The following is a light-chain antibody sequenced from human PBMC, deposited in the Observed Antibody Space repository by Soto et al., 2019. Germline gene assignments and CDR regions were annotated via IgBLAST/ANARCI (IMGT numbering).Light chain of an antibody. Sequence: DIVKTPSLSTLSASTRDRATLSCRASQSVSSYFALYQQKPGQDPRLLLYGASTRATGIPAWFSGSGSWTEFTLTISSLQSEDFAVYYCQQYNNGPSITVGQGTRLEIK. J-gene: IGKJ5*01. CDR3: QQYNNGPSIT. V-gene: IGKV3-15*01. CDR1: QSVSSY. CDR2: GAS.